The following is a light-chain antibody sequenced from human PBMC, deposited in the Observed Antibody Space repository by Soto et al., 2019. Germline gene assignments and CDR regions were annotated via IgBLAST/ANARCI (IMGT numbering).Light chain of an antibody. J-gene: IGKJ1*01. Sequence: GDRVTITCRASQSISSWLAWYQQKPGKGPTLLIYRASRLESGVPSRFSGSGSGTEFALTISSLQPADFATYYCQQYETYSWTFGQGTKVDIK. V-gene: IGKV1-5*03. CDR2: RAS. CDR1: QSISSW. CDR3: QQYETYSWT.